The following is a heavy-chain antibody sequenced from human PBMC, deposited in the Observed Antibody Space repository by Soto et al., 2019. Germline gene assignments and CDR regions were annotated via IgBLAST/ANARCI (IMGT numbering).Heavy chain of an antibody. V-gene: IGHV3-30*03. Sequence: QVRLVESGGGVVQPGKSVRLSCAASGFLFRKHAMNWVRQAPGKGLEWVTLISYNGDSKYYADSVKGRFTVSRDNSKSTLYLEMDSLSPEDTSLYFCASFAGTDGFDAWGQGTWVTVSS. J-gene: IGHJ3*01. CDR3: ASFAGTDGFDA. CDR1: GFLFRKHA. D-gene: IGHD6-13*01. CDR2: ISYNGDSK.